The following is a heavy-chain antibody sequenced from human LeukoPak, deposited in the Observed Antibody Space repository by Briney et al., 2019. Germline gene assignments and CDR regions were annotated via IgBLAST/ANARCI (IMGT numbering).Heavy chain of an antibody. V-gene: IGHV1-46*01. D-gene: IGHD4-17*01. Sequence: GASVKVSCKASGYTFTSYYMHWVRQAPGQGLEWMGIINPSGGSTSYAQKFQGRVTMTRDMSTSTVYMELSSLRAEDTAVYYCTKEGGPMAVTTERYSFDQWGQGTLVTASS. J-gene: IGHJ4*02. CDR1: GYTFTSYY. CDR2: INPSGGST. CDR3: TKEGGPMAVTTERYSFDQ.